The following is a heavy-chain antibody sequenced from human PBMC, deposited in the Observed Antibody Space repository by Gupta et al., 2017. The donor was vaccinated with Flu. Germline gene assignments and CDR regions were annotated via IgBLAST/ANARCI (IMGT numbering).Heavy chain of an antibody. CDR3: ARYGLGTSRGSGFDS. V-gene: IGHV4-59*01. D-gene: IGHD3-10*01. CDR1: TGSISSYY. J-gene: IGHJ4*02. Sequence: QVQLQESGPGLVKPSETLSLTCAVSTGSISSYYWSWIRQPPGKGLEWIGYIYYSGSTYYNPSLKSRVTISVDTAKNQISLRLSSVTAADTAVYYCARYGLGTSRGSGFDSWGQGTLVTGSS. CDR2: IYYSGST.